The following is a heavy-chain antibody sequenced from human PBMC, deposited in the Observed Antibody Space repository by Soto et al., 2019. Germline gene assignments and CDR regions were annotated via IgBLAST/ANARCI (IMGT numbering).Heavy chain of an antibody. V-gene: IGHV1-2*02. CDR2: INPNSGGT. D-gene: IGHD6-19*01. CDR1: GYTFTGYY. Sequence: ASVKVSCKASGYTFTGYYMHWVRQAPGQGLEWMGWINPNSGGTNYAQKFQGRVTKTRDTSISTAYMELSRLRSDDTAVYYCARGLAVAGIGGGNYYYYYGMDVWGQGTTVTVSS. J-gene: IGHJ6*02. CDR3: ARGLAVAGIGGGNYYYYYGMDV.